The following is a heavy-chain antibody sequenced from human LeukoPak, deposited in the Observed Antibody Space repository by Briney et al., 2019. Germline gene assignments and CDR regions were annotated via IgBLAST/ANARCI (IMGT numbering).Heavy chain of an antibody. CDR3: ARAGRADGDYHYFEY. V-gene: IGHV3-30*19. J-gene: IGHJ4*02. Sequence: GGSLRLSCATSGFTFSNAWMNWVRQAPGKGLEWVAAISYDGSNKYYADSVRGRLTISRDNSKNTLYLQMNSLRAEDTAVYYCARAGRADGDYHYFEYWGQGTLVTVSS. CDR1: GFTFSNAW. CDR2: ISYDGSNK. D-gene: IGHD4-17*01.